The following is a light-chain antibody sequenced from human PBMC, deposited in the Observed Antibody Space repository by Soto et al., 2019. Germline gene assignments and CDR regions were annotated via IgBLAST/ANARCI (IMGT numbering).Light chain of an antibody. J-gene: IGLJ7*01. CDR2: EGS. CDR1: SSDVGSYNL. Sequence: QSALTQPASVSGSPGQSITISCTGTSSDVGSYNLVSWYQQHPGKAPKLMIYEGSKRPSGVSNRFSGSKSGNTASLTISGIQAEDEADYSCCSYAGSSTFAVFGGGTQLTVL. V-gene: IGLV2-23*03. CDR3: CSYAGSSTFAV.